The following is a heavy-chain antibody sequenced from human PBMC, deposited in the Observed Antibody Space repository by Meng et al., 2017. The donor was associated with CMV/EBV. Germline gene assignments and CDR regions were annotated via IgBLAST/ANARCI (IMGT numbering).Heavy chain of an antibody. CDR1: GFTFSSYA. CDR2: EWYDGSNK. Sequence: GESLKISCAASGFTFSSYAMHWVRQAPGKGLEWVAVEWYDGSNKYYADSVKGRFTISRDNSKNTLYLQMNSLRAEDTGVYYCAKNLVVPVATPYYYYGMDVWGQGATVTVSS. CDR3: AKNLVVPVATPYYYYGMDV. J-gene: IGHJ6*02. D-gene: IGHD2-2*01. V-gene: IGHV3-33*06.